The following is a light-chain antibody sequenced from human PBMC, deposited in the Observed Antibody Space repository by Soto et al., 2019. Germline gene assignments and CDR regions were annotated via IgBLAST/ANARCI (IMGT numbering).Light chain of an antibody. CDR1: QSVDRD. CDR2: GAS. V-gene: IGKV3-15*01. J-gene: IGKJ1*01. Sequence: EVVLTQSPATLSLSLGEVATLSCRASQSVDRDLAWYRQRPGQPPSLLIHGASTRATGVPARFSGSGSETEFALVITNMQSEDFAVYFCHQYNQWPRTFGQGNKVEIK. CDR3: HQYNQWPRT.